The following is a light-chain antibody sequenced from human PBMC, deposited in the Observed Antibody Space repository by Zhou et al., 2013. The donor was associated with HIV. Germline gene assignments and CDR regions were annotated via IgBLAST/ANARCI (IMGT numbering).Light chain of an antibody. V-gene: IGKV3-15*01. CDR2: GAS. CDR3: QQYNRWPPLT. J-gene: IGKJ4*01. Sequence: EIVMTQSPATLSVSPGERATLSCRASQSVSNSLAWYQQKGGQAPRLLIHGASSTANGVPARFSGSGSGTEFTLTISNLQSEDFAVYYCQQYNRWPPLTFGGGTQVEIK. CDR1: QSVSNS.